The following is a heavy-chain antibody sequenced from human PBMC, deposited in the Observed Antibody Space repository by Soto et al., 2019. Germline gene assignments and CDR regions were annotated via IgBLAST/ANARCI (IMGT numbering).Heavy chain of an antibody. V-gene: IGHV3-53*02. D-gene: IGHD1-7*01. CDR1: GFTVSSNC. CDR3: ARQAGTAYWYFDL. Sequence: EVQLVETGGGLIQPGGSLRLSCAASGFTVSSNCMSWVRQAPGKGLEWVSVIYSGGSTYYADSVKGRFTISRDNSKNTLYLQMNSLRAEDTAVYYCARQAGTAYWYFDLWGRGTLVTVSS. J-gene: IGHJ2*01. CDR2: IYSGGST.